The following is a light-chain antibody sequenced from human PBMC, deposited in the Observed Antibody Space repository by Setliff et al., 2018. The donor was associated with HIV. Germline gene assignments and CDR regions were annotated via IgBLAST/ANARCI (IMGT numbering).Light chain of an antibody. J-gene: IGLJ1*01. CDR3: QSYDQTLREV. Sequence: QSVLTQPPSVSGAPGQRVTISCTGGWSNMGAGYDVKWYQQFPGTAPKLVIYGNNRRPSGVPDRFSASKSDISASLAITGLQPDDEADYYCQSYDQTLREVFGTGTKVTVL. CDR2: GNN. CDR1: WSNMGAGYD. V-gene: IGLV1-40*01.